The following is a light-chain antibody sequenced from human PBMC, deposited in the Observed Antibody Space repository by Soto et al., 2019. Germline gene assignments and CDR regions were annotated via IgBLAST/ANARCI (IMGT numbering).Light chain of an antibody. Sequence: DIQMTQSPSTLSGSVGDRVTIPCRASQTISSWLAWYQQKPGKAPKLLIYKASTLKSGVPSRFRGSGSGTEFTLTISSLQPDDFATYYCQHYNSYSEAFGQGTKVDIK. CDR3: QHYNSYSEA. J-gene: IGKJ1*01. V-gene: IGKV1-5*03. CDR1: QTISSW. CDR2: KAS.